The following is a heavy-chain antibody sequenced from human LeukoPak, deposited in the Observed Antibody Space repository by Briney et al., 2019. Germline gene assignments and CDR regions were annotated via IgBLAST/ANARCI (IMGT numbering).Heavy chain of an antibody. J-gene: IGHJ5*02. V-gene: IGHV4-34*01. CDR3: ARVGPLRYFDWHTILGSWFDP. Sequence: PSETLSLICAVYGGSFSGYYWSWIRQPPGKGLEWIGEINHSGSTNYNPSLKSRVTISVDTSKNQFSLKLSSVTAADTAVYYCARVGPLRYFDWHTILGSWFDPWGQGTLVTVSS. CDR1: GGSFSGYY. D-gene: IGHD3-9*01. CDR2: INHSGST.